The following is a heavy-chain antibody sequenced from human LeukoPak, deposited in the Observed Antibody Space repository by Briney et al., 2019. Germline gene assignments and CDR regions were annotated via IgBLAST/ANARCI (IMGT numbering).Heavy chain of an antibody. CDR2: IYSSGTT. V-gene: IGHV4-4*07. Sequence: SETLSLTCNVSGGSISNYYWTWIRQPAGKGLEWIGRIYSSGTTTYNPSLKSRVAMSVDTSRNQFSLKLSSVTAADTAVYYCARVSPIAVAGSSYYYAMDVWGQGTTVTVSS. D-gene: IGHD6-19*01. CDR1: GGSISNYY. J-gene: IGHJ6*02. CDR3: ARVSPIAVAGSSYYYAMDV.